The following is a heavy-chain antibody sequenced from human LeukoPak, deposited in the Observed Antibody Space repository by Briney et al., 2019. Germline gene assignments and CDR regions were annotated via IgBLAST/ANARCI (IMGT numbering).Heavy chain of an antibody. CDR2: ISAYNGNT. D-gene: IGHD2-8*01. CDR3: ARDGCTNGVCYSDY. J-gene: IGHJ4*02. Sequence: ASVKVSRKASGYTFTSYGISWVRQAPGQGLEWMGWISAYNGNTNYAQKLQGRVTMTTDTSTSTAYMELRSLRSDDTAVYYCARDGCTNGVCYSDYWGQGTLVTVSS. CDR1: GYTFTSYG. V-gene: IGHV1-18*01.